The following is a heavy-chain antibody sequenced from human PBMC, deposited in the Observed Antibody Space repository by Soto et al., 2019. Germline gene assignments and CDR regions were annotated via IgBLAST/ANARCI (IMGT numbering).Heavy chain of an antibody. CDR2: ISWNSGSI. D-gene: IGHD3-10*01. CDR1: GFTFDDYA. Sequence: GGSLRLSCAASGFTFDDYAMHWVRQAPGKGLEWVSGISWNSGSIGYADSVKGRFTISRDNAKNSLYLQMNSLRAEDTALYYCAKDCDAILWFGDHMRRYYYYMDVWGKGTTVTVSS. V-gene: IGHV3-9*01. J-gene: IGHJ6*03. CDR3: AKDCDAILWFGDHMRRYYYYMDV.